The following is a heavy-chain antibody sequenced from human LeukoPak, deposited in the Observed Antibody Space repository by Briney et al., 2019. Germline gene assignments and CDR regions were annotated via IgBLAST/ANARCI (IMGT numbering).Heavy chain of an antibody. J-gene: IGHJ5*02. CDR1: GFTFSSYA. V-gene: IGHV3-23*01. CDR2: ISGSGGST. Sequence: PGGSLRLSCAASGFTFSSYAMSWVRQAPGKGLEWVSAISGSGGSTYYADSVKGRFTISRDNSKNTLYLRMNSLRADDTAEYYCAKDVPAAHDPWGQGTLVTVSS. D-gene: IGHD2-2*01. CDR3: AKDVPAAHDP.